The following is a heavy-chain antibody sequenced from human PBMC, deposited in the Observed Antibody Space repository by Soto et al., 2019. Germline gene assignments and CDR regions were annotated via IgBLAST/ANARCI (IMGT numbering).Heavy chain of an antibody. CDR1: GYTFTSYG. Sequence: QVQLVQSGAEVKKPGASVKVSCKASGYTFTSYGINWVRQAPGQGLEWMGWVNIYKGNTNYPQKVKGRVPMTTDSSAPTAYLQLRRLRSDDTPVYYCARERGRNSDADYWGQGTQVTVSS. J-gene: IGHJ4*02. V-gene: IGHV1-18*01. CDR3: ARERGRNSDADY. CDR2: VNIYKGNT. D-gene: IGHD5-18*01.